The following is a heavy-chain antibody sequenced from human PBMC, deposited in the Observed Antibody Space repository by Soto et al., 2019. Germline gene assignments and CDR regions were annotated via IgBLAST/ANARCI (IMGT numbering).Heavy chain of an antibody. CDR3: ARSSHYTSSVLLWFGELARDDAFDI. CDR1: GFTFSSYG. D-gene: IGHD3-10*01. Sequence: GALRLSCTASGFTFSSYGMHWVRQAAGKGLEWVAVIWYDGSNKYYADSVKGRFTISRDNSKNTLYLQMNSLRAEDTAVYYCARSSHYTSSVLLWFGELARDDAFDIWGQGTMVTV. V-gene: IGHV3-33*01. J-gene: IGHJ3*02. CDR2: IWYDGSNK.